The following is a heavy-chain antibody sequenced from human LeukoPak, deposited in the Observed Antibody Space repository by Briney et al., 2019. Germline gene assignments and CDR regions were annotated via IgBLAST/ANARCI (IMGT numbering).Heavy chain of an antibody. V-gene: IGHV3-48*03. Sequence: GGSLRLSCAASGFTFSSYEMNWVRQAPGKGLEWVSYISSSGSTIYYADSVKGRFTISRDNAKNSLYLQMNSLRAEDTAVYYCAVPYPIPPFDYWGQGTLVTVSS. CDR3: AVPYPIPPFDY. CDR1: GFTFSSYE. J-gene: IGHJ4*02. D-gene: IGHD2-2*02. CDR2: ISSSGSTI.